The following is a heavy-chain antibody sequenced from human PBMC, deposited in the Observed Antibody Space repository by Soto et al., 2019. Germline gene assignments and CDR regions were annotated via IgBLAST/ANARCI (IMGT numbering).Heavy chain of an antibody. CDR2: ISAYNGNT. D-gene: IGHD3-3*01. CDR1: GYTFTSYG. J-gene: IGHJ4*02. Sequence: ASVKVSCKASGYTFTSYGISWVRQAPGQGLEWMGWISAYNGNTNYAQKLQGRVTMTTDTSTSTAYMELRSLRSDDTAVYYCAREFGVVIHYYFDYWGQGTLVTVSS. CDR3: AREFGVVIHYYFDY. V-gene: IGHV1-18*01.